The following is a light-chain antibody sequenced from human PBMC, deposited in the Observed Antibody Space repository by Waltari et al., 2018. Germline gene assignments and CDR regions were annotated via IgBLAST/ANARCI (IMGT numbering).Light chain of an antibody. V-gene: IGKV3-20*01. CDR2: GAS. CDR1: QSVSSNY. J-gene: IGKJ2*01. Sequence: EIVLTQSPGTLSVSQGERVTLSCGASQSVSSNYSAWYQQKPGQAPRPLIYGASSRATGIPDRFSGGGSGTDFTLTISRLEPEDFAMYFCQHYDSSSVTFGQGTKLEIK. CDR3: QHYDSSSVT.